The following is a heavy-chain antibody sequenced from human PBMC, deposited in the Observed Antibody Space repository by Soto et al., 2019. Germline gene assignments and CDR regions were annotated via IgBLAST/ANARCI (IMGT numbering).Heavy chain of an antibody. CDR3: ARGSSTLGRFDP. Sequence: SETLSLTCAVYGGSFSGYYWSWIRQPPGKGLEWIGEINHSGSTNYNPSLKSRVTISVDTSKNQFSLKLSSVTAADTAVYYCARGSSTLGRFDPWGQGALVTVSS. J-gene: IGHJ5*02. CDR1: GGSFSGYY. V-gene: IGHV4-34*01. D-gene: IGHD3-3*02. CDR2: INHSGST.